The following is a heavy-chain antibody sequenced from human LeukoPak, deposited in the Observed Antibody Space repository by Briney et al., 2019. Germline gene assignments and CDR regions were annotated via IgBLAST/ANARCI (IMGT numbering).Heavy chain of an antibody. Sequence: GGSLRLSCAASGFTFRSYSMNWVRQAPGKGLEWGSYISSSSSTIYYADSVKGRFTISRDNAKNSLYLQMNSLRAEDTAVYYCAREQWLVRGVDYWGQGTLVTVSS. CDR1: GFTFRSYS. D-gene: IGHD6-19*01. J-gene: IGHJ4*02. V-gene: IGHV3-48*04. CDR2: ISSSSSTI. CDR3: AREQWLVRGVDY.